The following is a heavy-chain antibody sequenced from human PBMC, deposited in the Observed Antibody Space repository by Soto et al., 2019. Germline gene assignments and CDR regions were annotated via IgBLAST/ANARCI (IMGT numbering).Heavy chain of an antibody. J-gene: IGHJ6*02. V-gene: IGHV3-23*01. D-gene: IGHD4-17*01. CDR2: ISGSGGST. CDR1: GFTFSSYG. Sequence: GGSMRLSCAASGFTFSSYGMHWFRQAPGKGLEWVSAISGSGGSTHYADSVKGRFTISRDNSKNTLYLQMNSLRAEETAVYYGASWRLRLPPLRDYYYGMDVWGQGTTLTGFS. CDR3: ASWRLRLPPLRDYYYGMDV.